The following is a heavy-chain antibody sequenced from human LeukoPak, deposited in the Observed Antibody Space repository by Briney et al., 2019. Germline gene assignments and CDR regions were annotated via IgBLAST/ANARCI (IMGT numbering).Heavy chain of an antibody. V-gene: IGHV1-18*01. J-gene: IGHJ4*02. D-gene: IGHD6-13*01. CDR2: ISAYNGNT. CDR1: GYTFTSYG. CDR3: ARDGVGGQQLVLAGY. Sequence: VASVKVSCKASGYTFTSYGISWVRQAPGQGLEWMGWISAYNGNTNYAQKLQGRVTMTTDTSTSTAYMELRSLRSDDTAVYYCARDGVGGQQLVLAGYWGQGTLVTVSS.